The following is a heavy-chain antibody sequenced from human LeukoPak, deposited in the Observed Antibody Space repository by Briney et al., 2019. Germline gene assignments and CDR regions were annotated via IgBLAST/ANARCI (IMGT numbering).Heavy chain of an antibody. Sequence: SETLSLTYTVSGYSISSGYYWGWIRQPPGKGLEWIGSIYHSGSTYYNPSLKSRVTMSVDTSKNQFSLKLSSVTAADTVVYYCARDGGRGHYWGQGTLVTVSS. CDR2: IYHSGST. V-gene: IGHV4-38-2*02. CDR3: ARDGGRGHY. J-gene: IGHJ4*02. CDR1: GYSISSGYY. D-gene: IGHD2-15*01.